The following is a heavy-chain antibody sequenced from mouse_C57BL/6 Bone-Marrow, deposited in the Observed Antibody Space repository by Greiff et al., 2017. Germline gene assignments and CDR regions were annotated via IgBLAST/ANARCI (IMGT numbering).Heavy chain of an antibody. J-gene: IGHJ3*01. V-gene: IGHV1-26*01. Sequence: VQLQQSGPELVKPGASVKISCKASGYTFTDYYMNWVKQSHGKSLEWIGDINPNNGGTSYNQKFKGKATLTVNQSSSTAYMELRSLTSEDSAVYYCARERYYGSSPWFAYWGQGTLVTVSA. CDR1: GYTFTDYY. D-gene: IGHD1-1*01. CDR2: INPNNGGT. CDR3: ARERYYGSSPWFAY.